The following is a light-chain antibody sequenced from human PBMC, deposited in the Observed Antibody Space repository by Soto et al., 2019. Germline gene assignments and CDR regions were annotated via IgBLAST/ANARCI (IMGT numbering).Light chain of an antibody. CDR2: WAS. V-gene: IGKV4-1*01. J-gene: IGKJ1*01. CDR1: QNVLYSSNNKNY. Sequence: DIVMTQSPDSLAVSLGERATINCKSSQNVLYSSNNKNYLAWYQQKPGQPPKLLIYWASTRESGVPDRLSGSGSGTDFTLTISNLQAEDVAVYYCQQYYSTPSWTFGQGTKVEI. CDR3: QQYYSTPSWT.